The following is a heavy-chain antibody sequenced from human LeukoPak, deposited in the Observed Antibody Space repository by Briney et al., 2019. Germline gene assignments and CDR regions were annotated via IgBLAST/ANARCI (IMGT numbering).Heavy chain of an antibody. V-gene: IGHV4-39*01. CDR2: ISYSGST. D-gene: IGHD6-19*01. CDR3: ARHSYISGWYSDY. CDR1: GGSISSISYY. Sequence: SETLSLTCTVSGGSISSISYYWGWIRQPPGKGLEWIGSISYSGSTYYNPSPKSRVTISVDTSKNQFSLKLSSVTAADTAAYYCARHSYISGWYSDYWGQGTLVTVSS. J-gene: IGHJ4*02.